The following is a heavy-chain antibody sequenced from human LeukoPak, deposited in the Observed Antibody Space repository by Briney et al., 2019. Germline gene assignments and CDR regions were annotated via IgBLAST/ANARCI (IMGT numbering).Heavy chain of an antibody. CDR3: ARWRGSTSERSDY. J-gene: IGHJ4*02. V-gene: IGHV3-7*01. Sequence: GGSLRLSCTASGFTFSDCWMTWVRQAPGKGLEWVANIKQDGSAKYYVDSVKGRFTISRDNARNSLYLQMDSLRVEDTATYYCARWRGSTSERSDYWGQGTLVTVSS. CDR2: IKQDGSAK. D-gene: IGHD2-2*01. CDR1: GFTFSDCW.